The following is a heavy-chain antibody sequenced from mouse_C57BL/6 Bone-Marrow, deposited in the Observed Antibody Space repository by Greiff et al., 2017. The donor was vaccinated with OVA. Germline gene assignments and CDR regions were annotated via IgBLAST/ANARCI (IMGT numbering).Heavy chain of an antibody. Sequence: QVQLQQPGAELVMPGASVKLSCKASGYTFTSYWMHWVKQRPGQGLEWIGEIDPSDSYTNYNQKFKGKSTLTVDKSSSTDYMQLSSLTSEDSAVYYCARSGSTTVVATDFDVWGTGTTVTVSS. D-gene: IGHD1-1*01. CDR2: IDPSDSYT. J-gene: IGHJ1*03. V-gene: IGHV1-69*01. CDR1: GYTFTSYW. CDR3: ARSGSTTVVATDFDV.